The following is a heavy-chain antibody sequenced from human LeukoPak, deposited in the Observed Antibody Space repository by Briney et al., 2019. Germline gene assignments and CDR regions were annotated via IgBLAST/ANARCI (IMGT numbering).Heavy chain of an antibody. CDR1: GGSFSTYY. D-gene: IGHD3-22*01. CDR3: ARDSSGYSDAFDI. V-gene: IGHV4-4*07. Sequence: SETLSLTCTVSGGSFSTYYWSWIRQPAGKGLEWIGRIYTSGSTNYNPSLKSRVTISVDTSKNQFSLKLSSVTAADTAVYYCARDSSGYSDAFDIWGQGTMVTVSS. CDR2: IYTSGST. J-gene: IGHJ3*02.